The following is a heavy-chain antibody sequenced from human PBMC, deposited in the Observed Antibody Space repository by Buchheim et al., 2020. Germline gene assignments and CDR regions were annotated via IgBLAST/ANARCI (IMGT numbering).Heavy chain of an antibody. D-gene: IGHD5-12*01. CDR3: ARDLIFRGYDEYNWFDP. CDR1: GFTFSSYE. V-gene: IGHV3-48*03. J-gene: IGHJ5*02. CDR2: ISSSGSTI. Sequence: EVQLVESGGGLVQPGGSLRLSCAASGFTFSSYEMNWVRQAPGKGLEWVSYISSSGSTIYYADSVKGRFTIPRDNAKNSLYLQMNSLRAEDTAVYYCARDLIFRGYDEYNWFDPWGQGTL.